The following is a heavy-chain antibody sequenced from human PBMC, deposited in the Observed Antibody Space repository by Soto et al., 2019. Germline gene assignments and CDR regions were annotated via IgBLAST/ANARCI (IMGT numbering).Heavy chain of an antibody. CDR1: GGSISSSSYY. CDR2: IYYSGST. V-gene: IGHV4-39*01. D-gene: IGHD3-3*02. CDR3: ARYHFPSGYHYFDY. Sequence: PSETLSLTCTVSGGSISSSSYYWGWIRQPPGKGLEWIGSIYYSGSTYYNPSLKSRVTISVDTSKNQFSLKLSSVTAADTAVYYCARYHFPSGYHYFDYWGQGTLVTVSS. J-gene: IGHJ4*02.